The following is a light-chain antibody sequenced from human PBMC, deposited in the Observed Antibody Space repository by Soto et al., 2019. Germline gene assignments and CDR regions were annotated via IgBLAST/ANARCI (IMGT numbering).Light chain of an antibody. V-gene: IGKV3-15*01. CDR3: QQYNNWPPT. CDR1: QSVSSK. J-gene: IGKJ1*01. CDR2: GVS. Sequence: EIVMTQSPATLSVSPGERATLSCRASQSVSSKLAWFQQKPGQAPSLLIYGVSTRATGVPVRFSGSGSGTEFTLTFSSLQSEDFAVYSCQQYNNWPPTFGPGTKVDIK.